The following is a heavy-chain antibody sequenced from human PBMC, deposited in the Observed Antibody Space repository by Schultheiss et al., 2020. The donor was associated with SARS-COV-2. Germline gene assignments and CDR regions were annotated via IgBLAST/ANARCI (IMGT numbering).Heavy chain of an antibody. D-gene: IGHD6-19*01. CDR3: ARDRGSGWIIDY. CDR2: INPSGGST. CDR1: GYTFTSYY. V-gene: IGHV1-46*01. J-gene: IGHJ4*02. Sequence: ASVKVSCKASGYTFTSYYMHWVRQAPGQGLEWMGIINPSGGSTSYAQKFQDRVTMTRETYTSTVYMELSSLRSEDTAVYYCARDRGSGWIIDYWGQGNLVTVSS.